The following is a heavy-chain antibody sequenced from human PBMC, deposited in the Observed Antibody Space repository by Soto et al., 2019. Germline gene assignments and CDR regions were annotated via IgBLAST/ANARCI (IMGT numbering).Heavy chain of an antibody. J-gene: IGHJ4*02. V-gene: IGHV1-18*01. CDR2: ISGYNGNT. CDR1: GYTFSKYG. D-gene: IGHD2-8*01. CDR3: ARDLNIVLKGLRYYFDY. Sequence: GASVKVSCKASGYTFSKYGFTWVRQAPGQGLEWMGWISGYNGNTNYAQKFQDRVTMTTDTSTSTAYMELSSLRSDDTAVYYCARDLNIVLKGLRYYFDYWGQGTLVTVSS.